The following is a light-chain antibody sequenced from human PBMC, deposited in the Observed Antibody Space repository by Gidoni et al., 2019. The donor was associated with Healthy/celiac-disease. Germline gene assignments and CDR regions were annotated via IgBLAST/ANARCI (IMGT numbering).Light chain of an antibody. V-gene: IGLV2-23*02. J-gene: IGLJ3*02. CDR3: CSYAGSSTWV. CDR2: EVS. CDR1: SSDVGSYNL. Sequence: QSALPQPASVSGSPGQSITISCTGTSSDVGSYNLVSWYQQHPGKAPTLMIYEVSKRPSGVSNRFSGSKSGNTASLTISGLQAEDEADYYCCSYAGSSTWVFGGGTKLTVL.